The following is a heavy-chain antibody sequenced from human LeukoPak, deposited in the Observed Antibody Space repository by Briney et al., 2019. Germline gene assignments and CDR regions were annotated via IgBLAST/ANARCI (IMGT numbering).Heavy chain of an antibody. Sequence: GASVKVSCKASGGTFSNFGISWVRQAPGQGLEWMGGIIPIFHTANYAQKFQGRVTLTADESTSTAYMELTSLRSDDTAVYYCARGGTMVRGVTPSPYYFDYWGQGTLVTVSS. CDR1: GGTFSNFG. CDR2: IIPIFHTA. D-gene: IGHD3-10*01. V-gene: IGHV1-69*13. CDR3: ARGGTMVRGVTPSPYYFDY. J-gene: IGHJ4*02.